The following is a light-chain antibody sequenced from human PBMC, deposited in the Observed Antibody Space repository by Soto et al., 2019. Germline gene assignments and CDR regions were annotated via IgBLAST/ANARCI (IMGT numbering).Light chain of an antibody. CDR3: QQSYSTHIT. V-gene: IGKV1-39*01. Sequence: DIQMTQSPSSLSASVGDRVTISCRASERISYYLAWYQQKPGKAPKLLINTASSLRSGVPSRFSGSGSGTDFTLTISSLQPEDFATYYCQQSYSTHITFGQGTRLEI. J-gene: IGKJ5*01. CDR1: ERISYY. CDR2: TAS.